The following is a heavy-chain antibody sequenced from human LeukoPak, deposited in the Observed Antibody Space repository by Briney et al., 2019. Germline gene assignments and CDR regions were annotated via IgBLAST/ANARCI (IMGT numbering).Heavy chain of an antibody. Sequence: GGSLRLSCAASGFTFSSYAMSWVRQAPGKGLEWVSAISGSGGSTYYADSVKGRFTISRDNSKNRLYLQMNSLRAEDTAVYYCAKAGYCSSTSCYWGYYYYMDVWGKGTTVTVSS. CDR2: ISGSGGST. CDR1: GFTFSSYA. CDR3: AKAGYCSSTSCYWGYYYYMDV. V-gene: IGHV3-23*01. J-gene: IGHJ6*03. D-gene: IGHD2-2*01.